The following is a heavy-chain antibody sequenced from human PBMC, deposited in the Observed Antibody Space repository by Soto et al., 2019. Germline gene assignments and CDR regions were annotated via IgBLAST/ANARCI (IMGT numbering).Heavy chain of an antibody. CDR2: IYHSGST. CDR3: ARGTRGGNSFDY. Sequence: SETLSLTCAVSGYSISSGYYWGRIRQPPGKGLEWIGSIYHSGSTYYNPSLKSRVTISVDRSKNQFSLKLSSVTAADTAVYYCARGTRGGNSFDYWGQGTLVTVSS. D-gene: IGHD2-15*01. J-gene: IGHJ4*02. V-gene: IGHV4-38-2*01. CDR1: GYSISSGYY.